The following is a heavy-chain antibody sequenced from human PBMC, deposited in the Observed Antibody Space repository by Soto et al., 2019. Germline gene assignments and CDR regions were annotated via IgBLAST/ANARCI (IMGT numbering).Heavy chain of an antibody. CDR1: GFTFSSYG. V-gene: IGHV3-33*01. Sequence: QVQLVESGGGVVQPGRSLRLSCAASGFTFSSYGMHWVRQAPGKGLEWVAVIWYDGSNKYYADSVKGRFTISRDNSKNTLYLQMNSLRAEDTAVYYCARGGERYYYDSSGYYSFDPWGQGTLVTVSS. D-gene: IGHD3-22*01. CDR2: IWYDGSNK. J-gene: IGHJ5*02. CDR3: ARGGERYYYDSSGYYSFDP.